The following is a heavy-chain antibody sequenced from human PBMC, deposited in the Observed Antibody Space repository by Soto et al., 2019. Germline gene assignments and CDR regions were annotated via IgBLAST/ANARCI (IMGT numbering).Heavy chain of an antibody. CDR1: GLTFSMSW. V-gene: IGHV3-7*01. CDR2: INPAGNVQ. CDR3: ATANTPYAFEM. Sequence: VQLVESGGGLVQPGESLRLSCTASGLTFSMSWMTWVRQAPGEGLEWVSNINPAGNVQHYADSVKERFTISRDNAKNSLFLQMRGLRVEDTAVYYCATANTPYAFEMWGQGTMVTVSS. J-gene: IGHJ3*02.